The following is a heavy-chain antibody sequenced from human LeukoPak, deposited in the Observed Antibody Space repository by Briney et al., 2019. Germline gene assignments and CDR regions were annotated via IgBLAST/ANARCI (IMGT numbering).Heavy chain of an antibody. D-gene: IGHD3-22*01. CDR2: ISDSGGVT. V-gene: IGHV3-23*01. CDR3: VRLSSGYYGLIDH. Sequence: GESLRLSCAASGYTFSRNAMSWVRQAPEKGLEWVSSISDSGGVTYYVDSVKGRFIISRDNSKNTLYLQMNSLRAEDTAVYYCVRLSSGYYGLIDHWGQGTLVTVSS. J-gene: IGHJ4*02. CDR1: GYTFSRNA.